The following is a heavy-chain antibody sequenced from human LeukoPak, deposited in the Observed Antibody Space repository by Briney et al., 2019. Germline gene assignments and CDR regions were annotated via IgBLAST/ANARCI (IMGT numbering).Heavy chain of an antibody. CDR1: GGSFSGYY. Sequence: PSETLSLTCAVYGGSFSGYYWSWIRQPPGKGLEWIGEINHSGSTNYNPSPKSRVTISVDTSKNQFSLKLSSVTAADTAVYYCARRSSKRFNWYFDLWGRGTLVTVSS. D-gene: IGHD5-24*01. CDR2: INHSGST. CDR3: ARRSSKRFNWYFDL. V-gene: IGHV4-34*01. J-gene: IGHJ2*01.